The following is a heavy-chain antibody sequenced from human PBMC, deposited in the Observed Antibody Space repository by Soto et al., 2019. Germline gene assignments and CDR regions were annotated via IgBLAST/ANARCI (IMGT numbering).Heavy chain of an antibody. D-gene: IGHD3-10*01. CDR2: ISAYNGNT. V-gene: IGHV1-18*01. Sequence: QVRLVQSGAEVRRPGASVKVSCKASGYTFSNDGINWVRQAPGQGLEWMGWISAYNGNTEYAQNFQGRVTMTTATSTSTAYMELRSLRSDATAVYSCARGGPTSADYYYGMDVWGLGTTVTVSS. CDR1: GYTFSNDG. J-gene: IGHJ6*02. CDR3: ARGGPTSADYYYGMDV.